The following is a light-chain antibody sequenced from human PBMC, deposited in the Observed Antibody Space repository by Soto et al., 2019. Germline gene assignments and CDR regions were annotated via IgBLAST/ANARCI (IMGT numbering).Light chain of an antibody. CDR2: HAS. Sequence: DIQMTQSPSTLPASVGDRVTTTCRASQSISNRLAWYQQKPGTAPKLLIYHASTLESGVPSRFSGSGSGTEFTLTISSLQPDDFATYYCQQYNSYSTFGQGTKVDIK. CDR3: QQYNSYST. V-gene: IGKV1-5*01. CDR1: QSISNR. J-gene: IGKJ1*01.